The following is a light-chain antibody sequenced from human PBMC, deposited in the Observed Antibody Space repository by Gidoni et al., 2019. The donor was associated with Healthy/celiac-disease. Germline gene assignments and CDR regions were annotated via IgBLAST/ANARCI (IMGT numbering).Light chain of an antibody. V-gene: IGKV1-39*01. CDR2: ASF. CDR3: PPTYSTPGT. CDR1: QSISSY. Sequence: DIQMTQSPSSLSASVGDSVTITCRASQSISSYLNWYQQKPGKAPKLLIYASFRFLSGVPSRFRCRGSWTNFHLTLLSLPPENFSTFHRPPTYSTPGTFGQGTKVEIK. J-gene: IGKJ1*01.